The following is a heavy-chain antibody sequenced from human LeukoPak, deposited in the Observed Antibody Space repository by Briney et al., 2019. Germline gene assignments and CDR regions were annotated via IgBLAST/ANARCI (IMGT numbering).Heavy chain of an antibody. J-gene: IGHJ4*02. CDR3: AKDLRRSSWYAFDY. V-gene: IGHV3-30*18. CDR1: GFTFSSYA. Sequence: PGGSLRLSCVASGFTFSSYAMSWVRQAPGKGLEWVAVISYDGSNKYYADSVKGRFTISRDNSKNTLYLQMNSLRAEDTAVYYCAKDLRRSSWYAFDYWGQGTLVTVSS. D-gene: IGHD6-13*01. CDR2: ISYDGSNK.